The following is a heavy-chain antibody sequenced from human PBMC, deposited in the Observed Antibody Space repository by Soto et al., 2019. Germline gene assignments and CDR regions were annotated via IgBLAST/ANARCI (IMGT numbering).Heavy chain of an antibody. D-gene: IGHD2-21*02. Sequence: EVQLLESGGGLVQPGGSLRLSCAASGFTFSSYAMSWVRQAPGKGLEWVSAISGSGGSTYYADSVKGRFTISRDNSKNPLYLQMNSLRAEDTAVDYGAKVTVGGGDGYGGQGTLVTVSS. V-gene: IGHV3-23*01. CDR2: ISGSGGST. CDR3: AKVTVGGGDGY. J-gene: IGHJ4*02. CDR1: GFTFSSYA.